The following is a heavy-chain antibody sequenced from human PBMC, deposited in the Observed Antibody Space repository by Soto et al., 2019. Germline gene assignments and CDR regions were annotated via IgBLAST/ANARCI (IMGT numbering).Heavy chain of an antibody. CDR3: ARDYTSTGYGLVY. J-gene: IGHJ4*02. V-gene: IGHV3-33*01. CDR2: IWYDGSNE. D-gene: IGHD6-25*01. CDR1: GFTFSRRG. Sequence: GGSLRLSCAASGFTFSRRGMHWVRQAPGKGLEWVAIIWYDGSNEYYADSVKGRFTISRDNSKNTLYLQMSSLRVDDTAVYYCARDYTSTGYGLVYWGQGALVTVSS.